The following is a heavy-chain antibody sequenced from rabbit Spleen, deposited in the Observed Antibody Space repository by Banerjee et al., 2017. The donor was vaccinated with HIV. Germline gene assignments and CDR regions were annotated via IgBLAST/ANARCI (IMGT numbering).Heavy chain of an antibody. J-gene: IGHJ4*01. V-gene: IGHV1S45*01. CDR3: ARWAAGNSGWYTFNL. D-gene: IGHD1-1*01. CDR1: GVSFSDKDG. CDR2: IYTGGSGIT. Sequence: EQLEESGGGLVKPEGSLTLTCKASGVSFSDKDGMCWVRQAPGKGLEWIACIYTGGSGITYYANWVISRFTITSNTNQNTVDLKMTSLTAADTATYFCARWAAGNSGWYTFNLWGPGTLVTVS.